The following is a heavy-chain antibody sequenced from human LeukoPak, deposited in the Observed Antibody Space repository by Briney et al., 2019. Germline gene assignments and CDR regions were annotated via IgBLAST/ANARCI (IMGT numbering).Heavy chain of an antibody. CDR3: ARVGLYSSSFDY. CDR1: GGSISSSSYY. Sequence: SETLSLTCTVSGGSISSSSYYWGWICQPPGKGLEWIGSIYYSGSTYYNPSLKSRVTISVDTSKNQFSLKLSSVTAADTAVYYCARVGLYSSSFDYWGQGTLVTVSS. D-gene: IGHD6-6*01. V-gene: IGHV4-39*07. CDR2: IYYSGST. J-gene: IGHJ4*02.